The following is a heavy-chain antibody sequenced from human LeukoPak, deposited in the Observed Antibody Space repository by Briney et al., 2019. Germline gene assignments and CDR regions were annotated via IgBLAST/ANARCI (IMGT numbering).Heavy chain of an antibody. D-gene: IGHD2-2*02. J-gene: IGHJ5*02. CDR1: GYSFTNYW. CDR2: IYPGDSDT. V-gene: IGHV5-51*01. CDR3: AREGRAYCSSTSCYKGFDP. Sequence: GESLKISCKGSGYSFTNYWIGWVRQMPGKGLEWMGIIYPGDSDTRHSPSFQGQVTISADKSISTAYLQWSSLKASDTAMYYCAREGRAYCSSTSCYKGFDPWGQGTLVTVSS.